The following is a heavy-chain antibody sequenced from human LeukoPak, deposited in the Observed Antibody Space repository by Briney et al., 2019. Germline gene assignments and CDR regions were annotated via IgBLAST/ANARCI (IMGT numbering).Heavy chain of an antibody. CDR1: GYGFTDYY. D-gene: IGHD6-13*01. Sequence: GASVRVSCKASGYGFTDYYIHWVRQAPGQGLEWMAWINRNSGVTNYAQKFQGRVTMTRDTSIITAYMGLNRLRSDDTAVYYCARGGNGQQLVKYYFDYWGQGTLVTVSS. CDR2: INRNSGVT. J-gene: IGHJ4*02. CDR3: ARGGNGQQLVKYYFDY. V-gene: IGHV1-2*02.